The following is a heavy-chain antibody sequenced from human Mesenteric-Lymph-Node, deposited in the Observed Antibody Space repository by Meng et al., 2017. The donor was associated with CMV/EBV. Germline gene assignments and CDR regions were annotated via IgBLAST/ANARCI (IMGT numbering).Heavy chain of an antibody. D-gene: IGHD2-15*01. CDR1: GLTFSNHA. V-gene: IGHV3-64*02. CDR3: ARDSGGAFDI. J-gene: IGHJ3*02. CDR2: ISSDGSTT. Sequence: SGAASGLTFSNHAIHWVRQDPGKGLDYLAAISSDGSTTYYADSVKGRFTCSRDNSKSTLFLQMGSLKTEDTAVYYCARDSGGAFDIWGQGTMVTVSS.